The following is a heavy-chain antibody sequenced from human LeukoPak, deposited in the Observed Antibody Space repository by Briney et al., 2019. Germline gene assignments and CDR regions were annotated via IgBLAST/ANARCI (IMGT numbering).Heavy chain of an antibody. CDR1: GFTFSSYS. D-gene: IGHD6-19*01. V-gene: IGHV3-21*01. Sequence: GGSLRLSCAASGFTFSSYSMNWVRQAPGKGLEWVSSISSSSSYIYYADSVKGRFTISRDNAKNSLYLQINSLRAEDTAVYYCSRDHREVAGLFDYWGQGTLVTVSS. J-gene: IGHJ4*02. CDR2: ISSSSSYI. CDR3: SRDHREVAGLFDY.